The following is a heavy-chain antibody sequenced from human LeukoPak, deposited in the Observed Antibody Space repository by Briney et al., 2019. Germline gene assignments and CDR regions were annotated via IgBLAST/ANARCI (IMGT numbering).Heavy chain of an antibody. J-gene: IGHJ4*02. CDR1: GFTFTTSG. D-gene: IGHD3-22*01. V-gene: IGHV3-23*01. CDR2: ISGSRYT. CDR3: AKLAYDSSGSTY. Sequence: GGSLRLSCAVSGFTFTTSGMSWVRQAPGKGLEWVSAISGSRYTYYADSVKGRFTISRDNSKNTLYLQMNGPRGEDTAVYYCAKLAYDSSGSTYWGQGTLVTVSS.